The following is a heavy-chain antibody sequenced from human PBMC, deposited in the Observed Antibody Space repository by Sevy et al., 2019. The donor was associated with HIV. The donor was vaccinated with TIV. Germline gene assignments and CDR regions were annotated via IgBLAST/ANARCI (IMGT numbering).Heavy chain of an antibody. V-gene: IGHV3-49*03. CDR3: TRDLYGSGWFYFDY. J-gene: IGHJ4*02. CDR1: GFTFGDYA. Sequence: GGSLRLSCTASGFTFGDYAMSWFRQAPGKGLEWVGFIKTKTYSGTTEHAASVKGRFIMSRDDSKNIAYLQMNSLKTEDTAVYYCTRDLYGSGWFYFDYWGQGTLVTVSS. D-gene: IGHD6-19*01. CDR2: IKTKTYSGTT.